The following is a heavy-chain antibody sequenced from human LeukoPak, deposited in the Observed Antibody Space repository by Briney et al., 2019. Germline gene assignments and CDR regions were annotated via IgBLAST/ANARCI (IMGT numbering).Heavy chain of an antibody. V-gene: IGHV3-23*01. CDR1: GFTFSSYA. J-gene: IGHJ4*02. D-gene: IGHD2-2*01. CDR3: AKDPSRVVPAARLDY. CDR2: ISGSGGST. Sequence: PGGSLRLSCAASGFTFSSYAMSWVRQAPGKGLEWVSAISGSGGSTYYADSVRGRFTISRDNSKNTLYLQMNSLRAEDTAVYYCAKDPSRVVPAARLDYWGQGTLVTVSS.